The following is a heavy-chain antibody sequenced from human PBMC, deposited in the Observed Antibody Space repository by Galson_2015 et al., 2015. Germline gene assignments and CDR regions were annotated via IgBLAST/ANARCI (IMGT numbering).Heavy chain of an antibody. Sequence: QSGAEVKKAGESRKISCKGSGYSFTSYWIGWGRQMPGKGLEWMGILYPGDSDTRYSPSFQGQVPISADKSISTAYLQWSSLKASDTAMYYCARMGNNDYGDYYFDYWGQGTLVTVSS. CDR3: ARMGNNDYGDYYFDY. CDR1: GYSFTSYW. J-gene: IGHJ4*02. D-gene: IGHD4-17*01. V-gene: IGHV5-51*01. CDR2: LYPGDSDT.